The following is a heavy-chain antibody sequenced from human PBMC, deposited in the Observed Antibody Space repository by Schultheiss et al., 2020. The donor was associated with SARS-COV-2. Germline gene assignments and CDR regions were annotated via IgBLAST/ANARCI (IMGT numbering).Heavy chain of an antibody. CDR1: GFTFSSYA. J-gene: IGHJ6*02. D-gene: IGHD6-13*01. CDR2: IKQDGSEK. CDR3: ARDSGWYGHGMDV. V-gene: IGHV3-7*01. Sequence: GGSLRLSCAASGFTFSSYAMHWVRQAPGKGLEWVANIKQDGSEKYYVDSVKGRFTISRDNAKNSLYLQMNSLRAEDTAVYYCARDSGWYGHGMDVWGQGTTVTVSS.